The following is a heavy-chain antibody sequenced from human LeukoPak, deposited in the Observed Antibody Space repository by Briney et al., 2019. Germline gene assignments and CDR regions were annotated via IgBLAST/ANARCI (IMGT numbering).Heavy chain of an antibody. CDR2: ISSSSSYI. CDR3: ARDRYHSEYSVDY. CDR1: GFAFSSYS. J-gene: IGHJ4*02. Sequence: GGSLRLSCAASGFAFSSYSMNWVRQAPGKGLEWVSSISSSSSYIYYADSVKGRFTISRDNAKNSLYLQMNSLRVEDTAVYYCARDRYHSEYSVDYWGQGTLVTVSS. D-gene: IGHD1-1*01. V-gene: IGHV3-21*01.